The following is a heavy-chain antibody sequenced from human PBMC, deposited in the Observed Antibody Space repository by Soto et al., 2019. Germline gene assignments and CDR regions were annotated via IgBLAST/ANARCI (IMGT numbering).Heavy chain of an antibody. Sequence: SGPTLVNPTQTLTLTCTFSGFSLSTSGMCVSWIRQPPGKALEWLAPIDWDDDKYYSTSLKTRLTISKDTSKNQVVLTMTNMDPVDTATYYCARILMATITPYYYYGMDVWGQGTTVTVSS. CDR1: GFSLSTSGMC. CDR2: IDWDDDK. J-gene: IGHJ6*02. CDR3: ARILMATITPYYYYGMDV. D-gene: IGHD5-12*01. V-gene: IGHV2-70*01.